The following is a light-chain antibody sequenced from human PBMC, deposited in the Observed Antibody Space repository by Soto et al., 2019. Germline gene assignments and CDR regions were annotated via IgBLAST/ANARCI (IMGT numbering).Light chain of an antibody. J-gene: IGKJ1*01. Sequence: EILLTESPGTLSLSPGERATLSCRASQSVSNDYLAWYQQKPGQAPRLLIYGASRRATGIPDRFSGSGSGTDFTLTISRLEPEDFAVYYCQQYGSSGTFGQGTKVDIK. V-gene: IGKV3-20*01. CDR3: QQYGSSGT. CDR2: GAS. CDR1: QSVSNDY.